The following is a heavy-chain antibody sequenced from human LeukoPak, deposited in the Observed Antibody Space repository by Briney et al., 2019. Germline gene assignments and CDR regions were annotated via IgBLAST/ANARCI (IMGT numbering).Heavy chain of an antibody. V-gene: IGHV4-38-2*02. CDR3: ARDMTIAAAGNFDY. J-gene: IGHJ4*02. D-gene: IGHD6-13*01. CDR1: GYSISSGYY. Sequence: PLETLSLTCTVSGYSISSGYYWGWIRQPPGKGLEWIGSIYHSGSTYYNPSLKSRVTISVDTSKNQFSLKLSSVTAADTAVYYCARDMTIAAAGNFDYWGQGTLVTVSS. CDR2: IYHSGST.